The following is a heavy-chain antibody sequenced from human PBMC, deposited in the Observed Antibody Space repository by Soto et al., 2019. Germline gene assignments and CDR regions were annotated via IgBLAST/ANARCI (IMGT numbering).Heavy chain of an antibody. D-gene: IGHD6-13*01. CDR3: AGDEAEESGSSSWFDC. V-gene: IGHV4-61*01. J-gene: IGHJ4*02. CDR1: GGSVRSGHYY. Sequence: PSETLSLTCTVSGGSVRSGHYYWSWIRQPPGKGLEWIGYIHKSGSTKYNPSLESRVTILVDTSENQFSRMLNSVPGADTAVYYCAGDEAEESGSSSWFDCWGQGTRITVSS. CDR2: IHKSGST.